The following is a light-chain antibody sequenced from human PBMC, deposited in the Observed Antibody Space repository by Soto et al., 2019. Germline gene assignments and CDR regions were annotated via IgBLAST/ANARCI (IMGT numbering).Light chain of an antibody. CDR2: EVS. CDR3: SSYISSRNGV. Sequence: QALLPQPDSVSGSPGQSITISCTGPSSDVGGYNYVSWYQQHPGKAPKLMICEVSNRPSGVSNRFSGSKSGNTASLTISGLQAEDEAEYYCSSYISSRNGVCGGG. J-gene: IGLJ2*01. V-gene: IGLV2-14*01. CDR1: SSDVGGYNY.